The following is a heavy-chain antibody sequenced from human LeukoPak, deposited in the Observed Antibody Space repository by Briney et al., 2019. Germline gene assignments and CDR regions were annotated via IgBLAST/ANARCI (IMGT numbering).Heavy chain of an antibody. Sequence: PGGSLRLSCAASGFTFSSYAMTWVRQAPGKGLEWVSTISGGGDAAYYADSVKGRFTISRDNSKSTLYLQMNTLRAEDTAVYYCSRKYDSSGYFDYWGRGTLVTVSS. CDR2: ISGGGDAA. J-gene: IGHJ4*02. D-gene: IGHD3-22*01. CDR1: GFTFSSYA. V-gene: IGHV3-23*01. CDR3: SRKYDSSGYFDY.